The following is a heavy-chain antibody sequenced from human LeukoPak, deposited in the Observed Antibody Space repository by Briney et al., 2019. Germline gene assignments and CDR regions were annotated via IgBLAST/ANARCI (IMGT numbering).Heavy chain of an antibody. J-gene: IGHJ6*03. CDR1: GGSISSSSYY. V-gene: IGHV4-39*01. Sequence: NPSETLSLTCTVSGGSISSSSYYWGWIRQPPGKGLEWIGSIYYSGSTYYNPSLKSRVTISVDTSKNQFSLKLSSVTAADTAVYYCAKHSLCLTYYDLWSGYYSPCYMDVWGKGTTVTVSS. D-gene: IGHD3-3*01. CDR3: AKHSLCLTYYDLWSGYYSPCYMDV. CDR2: IYYSGST.